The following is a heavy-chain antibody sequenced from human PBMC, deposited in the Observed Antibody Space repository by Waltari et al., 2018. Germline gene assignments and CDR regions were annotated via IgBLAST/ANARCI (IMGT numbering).Heavy chain of an antibody. Sequence: EVQLVESGGGLIQPGGSLRLSCAASGLSVSSHYLGWVGQAPGKGLEWVSAIYSGGRTNYADSVKGRFTISRDNSKNTVYLQMNSLRTEDTAVYFCARIITGDRDYWGQGTLVTVSS. V-gene: IGHV3-53*01. CDR2: IYSGGRT. J-gene: IGHJ4*02. D-gene: IGHD7-27*01. CDR3: ARIITGDRDY. CDR1: GLSVSSHY.